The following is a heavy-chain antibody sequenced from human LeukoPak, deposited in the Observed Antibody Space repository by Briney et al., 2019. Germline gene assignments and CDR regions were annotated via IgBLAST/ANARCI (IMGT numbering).Heavy chain of an antibody. V-gene: IGHV3-23*01. CDR1: GFTFSSYA. D-gene: IGHD2-2*01. Sequence: GGSLRLSCAASGFTFSSYAVSWVRQAPGKGLEWVSAISGSGGSTYYADSVKGRFTISRDNSKNTLYLQMNSLRAEDTAVYYCAKDPEPGYCSSTSCYGAGYWGQGTLVTVSS. J-gene: IGHJ4*02. CDR3: AKDPEPGYCSSTSCYGAGY. CDR2: ISGSGGST.